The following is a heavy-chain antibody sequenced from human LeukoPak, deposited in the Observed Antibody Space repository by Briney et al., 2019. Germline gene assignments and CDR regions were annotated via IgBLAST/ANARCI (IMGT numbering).Heavy chain of an antibody. J-gene: IGHJ3*02. D-gene: IGHD6-19*01. CDR2: INPNSGGT. CDR3: ARDRAPASSGWVFDAFDI. V-gene: IGHV1-2*04. CDR1: GYTFTGYY. Sequence: ASVKVSCKASGYTFTGYYMHWVRQAPGQGLEWMGWINPNSGGTNYAQKFQGWVTMTRDTSISTAYMELSRLRSDDTAVYYCARDRAPASSGWVFDAFDIWGQGTMGTVSS.